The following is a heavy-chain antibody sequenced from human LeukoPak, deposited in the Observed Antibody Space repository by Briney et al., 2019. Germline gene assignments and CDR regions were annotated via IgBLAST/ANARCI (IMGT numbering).Heavy chain of an antibody. CDR2: MNPNSGNT. CDR3: ASSHYDFWSGYYGYWFDP. V-gene: IGHV1-8*01. J-gene: IGHJ5*02. Sequence: ASVKVSCKASGYTLTSYDINWVRQATGQGLEWMGWMNPNSGNTGYAQKFQGRVTMTRNTSISTAYMELSSLRSEDTAVYYCASSHYDFWSGYYGYWFDPWGQGTLVTVSS. D-gene: IGHD3-3*01. CDR1: GYTLTSYD.